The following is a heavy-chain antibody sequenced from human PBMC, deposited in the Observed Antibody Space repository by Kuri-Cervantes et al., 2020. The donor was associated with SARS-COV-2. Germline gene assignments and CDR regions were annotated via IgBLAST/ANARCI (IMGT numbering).Heavy chain of an antibody. V-gene: IGHV3-23*01. CDR1: GFTFSSYA. D-gene: IGHD3-3*01. J-gene: IGHJ4*02. Sequence: GKSLKISFAASGFTFSSYAMSWVRQAPGKGLEWVSAISGSGGSTYYADSVKGRFTISRDNSKNTLYLQMNSLRAEDTAVYYCAKARKSKEWIEDFDYWGQGTLVTVSS. CDR3: AKARKSKEWIEDFDY. CDR2: ISGSGGST.